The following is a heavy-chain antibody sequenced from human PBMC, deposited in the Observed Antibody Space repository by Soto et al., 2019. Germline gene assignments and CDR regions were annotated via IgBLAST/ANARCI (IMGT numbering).Heavy chain of an antibody. V-gene: IGHV4-61*01. D-gene: IGHD6-13*01. CDR3: ARVSEAGTHYFDY. Sequence: QVQLQESGPGLVKPSETLSLTCTVSGGSVSSGSYYWSWIRQPPGKGLEWIGYIYYSGSTNYNPSLKSRVTISVDTSKNQFSLKLSSVTAADTAVYYCARVSEAGTHYFDYWGQGTLVTVSS. CDR1: GGSVSSGSYY. CDR2: IYYSGST. J-gene: IGHJ4*02.